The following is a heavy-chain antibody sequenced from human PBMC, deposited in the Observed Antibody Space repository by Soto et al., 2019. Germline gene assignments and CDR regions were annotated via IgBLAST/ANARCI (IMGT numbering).Heavy chain of an antibody. Sequence: SESLSLTCTVSGGSISSGDYYWSWIRQPPGKGLEWIGYIYYSGSTYYNPSLKSRVTISVDTSKNQFSLKLSSVTAADTAVYYCASTGEITGLGEYGLDVWGQGTTVNVSS. CDR3: ASTGEITGLGEYGLDV. CDR2: IYYSGST. D-gene: IGHD1-20*01. V-gene: IGHV4-30-4*01. J-gene: IGHJ6*02. CDR1: GGSISSGDYY.